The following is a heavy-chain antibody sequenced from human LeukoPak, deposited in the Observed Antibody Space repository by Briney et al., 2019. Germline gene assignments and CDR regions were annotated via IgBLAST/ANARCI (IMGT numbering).Heavy chain of an antibody. J-gene: IGHJ4*02. CDR1: GGSISSSSYY. CDR2: IYYSGST. D-gene: IGHD2-2*01. Sequence: SETLSLTCTVSGGSISSSSYYWGWIRQPPGKGLEWIRSIYYSGSTYYNLSLKSRVTISVDTSKNQFSLKLSSVTAADTAVYYCARPSYCSSTSCYRFDYWGQGTLVTVSS. CDR3: ARPSYCSSTSCYRFDY. V-gene: IGHV4-39*01.